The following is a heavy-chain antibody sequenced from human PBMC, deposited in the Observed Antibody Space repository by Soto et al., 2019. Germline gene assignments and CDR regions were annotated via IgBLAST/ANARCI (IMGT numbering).Heavy chain of an antibody. J-gene: IGHJ3*02. CDR2: IYSGGST. Sequence: GGSLRLSCAASGFTVSSNYMSWVRQAPGKGLEWVSVIYSGGSTYYADSVKGRFTISRDNSKNTLYLQMNSLRAEDTAVYYCARVFVVVTAIPVDAFDIWGQGTMVTVSS. CDR1: GFTVSSNY. CDR3: ARVFVVVTAIPVDAFDI. D-gene: IGHD2-21*02. V-gene: IGHV3-66*01.